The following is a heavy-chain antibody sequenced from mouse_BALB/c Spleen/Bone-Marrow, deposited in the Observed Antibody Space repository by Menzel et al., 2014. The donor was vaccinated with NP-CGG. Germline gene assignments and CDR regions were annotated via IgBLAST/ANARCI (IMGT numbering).Heavy chain of an antibody. J-gene: IGHJ4*01. Sequence: QVQLKESGPGLVAPSQSLSITCTVSGFSLTSYGVHWVRQPPGKGLEWLGVIWAGGSTNYNSALMSRLSISKDSSKSQVFLKVNSLQTDDTAMYYCARDENYYGNYGTMDYWGQGTSVTVSS. V-gene: IGHV2-9*02. CDR2: IWAGGST. D-gene: IGHD2-1*01. CDR3: ARDENYYGNYGTMDY. CDR1: GFSLTSYG.